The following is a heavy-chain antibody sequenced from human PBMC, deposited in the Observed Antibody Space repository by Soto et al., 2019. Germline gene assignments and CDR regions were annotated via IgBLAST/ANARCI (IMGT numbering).Heavy chain of an antibody. Sequence: GASVKVSCKASGGTFSSYAISWVRQAPGQGLEWMGGIIPIFGTANYAQKFKGRVTITADESTSTAYVELSSLRSEDTAVYYCARGVDFSGDYYGSGSYYNVYYYYYGMDVWGQGTTVTVSS. V-gene: IGHV1-69*13. D-gene: IGHD3-10*01. CDR2: IIPIFGTA. J-gene: IGHJ6*02. CDR1: GGTFSSYA. CDR3: ARGVDFSGDYYGSGSYYNVYYYYYGMDV.